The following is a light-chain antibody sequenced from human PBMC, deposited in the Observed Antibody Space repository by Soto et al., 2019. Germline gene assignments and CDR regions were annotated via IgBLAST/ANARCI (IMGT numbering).Light chain of an antibody. CDR3: QQYFSYPYT. J-gene: IGKJ2*01. CDR1: QAIRDW. Sequence: DVQLIQSPSTLSASIGDSVTITCRVSQAIRDWVAWYQQKPGKAPKLLIYGASTLQSGVPSRFSGSGSGTDFTLLISSLQSEDFATYYCQQYFSYPYTFGQGTKLEIK. CDR2: GAS. V-gene: IGKV1-5*01.